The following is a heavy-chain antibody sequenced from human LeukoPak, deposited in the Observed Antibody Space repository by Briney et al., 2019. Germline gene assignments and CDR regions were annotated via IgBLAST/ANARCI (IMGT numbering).Heavy chain of an antibody. CDR3: ARRVLYYDYVWGNAFDI. J-gene: IGHJ3*02. D-gene: IGHD3-16*01. CDR1: GGSISSGGYY. V-gene: IGHV4-31*03. CDR2: IYYSGST. Sequence: SQTLSLTCTVSGGSISSGGYYWSWIRQHPGKGLEWIGYIYYSGSTYYNPSLKSRVTISVDTSKNQFSLKLSSVTAADTAVYYCARRVLYYDYVWGNAFDIWGQGTMVTVSS.